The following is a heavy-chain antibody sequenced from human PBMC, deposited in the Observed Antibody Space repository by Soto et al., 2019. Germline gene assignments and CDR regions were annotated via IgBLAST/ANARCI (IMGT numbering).Heavy chain of an antibody. V-gene: IGHV1-3*01. CDR3: ARDRINIVGDTTVEDAFDI. D-gene: IGHD1-26*01. CDR2: INADNGNT. Sequence: ASVKGSCKASAFTITSYAMQCWRQDPAQRLEWIGGINADNGNTNYSQKFQGRVTITRDTSASTAYMELSSLRSEDTAVYYCARDRINIVGDTTVEDAFDIWGQGTMVTGSS. CDR1: AFTITSYA. J-gene: IGHJ3*02.